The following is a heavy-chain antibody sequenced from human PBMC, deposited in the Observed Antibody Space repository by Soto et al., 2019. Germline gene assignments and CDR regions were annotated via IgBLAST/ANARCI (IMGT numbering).Heavy chain of an antibody. CDR3: TTKEGWPEDFFDS. CDR1: SRTFSKAW. Sequence: GSLLLTGAASSRTFSKAWMTWVRQAPGKGLEWVGRVKGETDGGTTDYAAPVRGRFTISRDDSKNTLYLQMNNLKTEDTAVYYCTTKEGWPEDFFDSWGQGTLVT. D-gene: IGHD2-15*01. CDR2: VKGETDGGTT. V-gene: IGHV3-15*01. J-gene: IGHJ4*02.